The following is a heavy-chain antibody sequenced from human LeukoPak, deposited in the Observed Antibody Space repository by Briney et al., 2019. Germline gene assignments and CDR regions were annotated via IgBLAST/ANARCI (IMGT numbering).Heavy chain of an antibody. V-gene: IGHV3-30*04. J-gene: IGHJ4*02. D-gene: IGHD2-15*01. CDR2: ISYDGSNK. CDR3: ARDRQLLRGFDY. Sequence: GGSLRLPCAASGFTCSSYAMHWVRQAPGKGLEWVAVISYDGSNKYYADSVKGRFTISRDNSKNTLYLQMNSLRAEDTAVYYWARDRQLLRGFDYWGQGTLVTVSS. CDR1: GFTCSSYA.